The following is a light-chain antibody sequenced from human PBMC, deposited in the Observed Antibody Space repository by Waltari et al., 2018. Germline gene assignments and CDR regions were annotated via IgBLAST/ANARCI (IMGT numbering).Light chain of an antibody. CDR3: SSYTTSWTYV. Sequence: QSALTQPASVSGSPGPSITISCTGTSSAVASYDSVSWYQQHPGKAPKLIIYDVTSRPSGVSSRFSGSKSGRTASLTISGLQAADEADYYCSSYTTSWTYVFGTGTTVSVL. CDR2: DVT. CDR1: SSAVASYDS. V-gene: IGLV2-14*03. J-gene: IGLJ1*01.